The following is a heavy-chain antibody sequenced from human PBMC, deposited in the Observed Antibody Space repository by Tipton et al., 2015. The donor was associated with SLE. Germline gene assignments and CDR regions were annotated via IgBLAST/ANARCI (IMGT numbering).Heavy chain of an antibody. J-gene: IGHJ2*01. D-gene: IGHD6-13*01. CDR3: ARGRAAASYWYFDL. V-gene: IGHV4-4*07. Sequence: TLSLTCTVSGGSISSYYWSWIRQPAGKGLEWIGRIYTSGSTNYNPSLKSRVTMSVDTSKNQFSLKLSSVTAADTAVYYCARGRAAASYWYFDLWGRGTLVTVSS. CDR2: IYTSGST. CDR1: GGSISSYY.